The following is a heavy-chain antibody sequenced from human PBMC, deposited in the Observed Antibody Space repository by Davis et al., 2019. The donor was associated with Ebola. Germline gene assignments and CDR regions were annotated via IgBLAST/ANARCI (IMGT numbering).Heavy chain of an antibody. V-gene: IGHV3-30-3*01. CDR1: GCTFTGYY. J-gene: IGHJ4*02. CDR3: ARARPFDY. CDR2: ISYDGSNK. Sequence: SCKASGCTFTGYYMHWVRQAPGKGLEWVAVISYDGSNKYYADSVKGRFTISRDNSKNTLYLQMNSLRAEDTAVYYCARARPFDYWGQGTLVTVSS.